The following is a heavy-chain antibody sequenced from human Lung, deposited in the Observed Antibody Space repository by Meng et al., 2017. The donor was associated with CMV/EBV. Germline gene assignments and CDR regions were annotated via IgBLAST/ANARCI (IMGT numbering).Heavy chain of an antibody. Sequence: SXTLSLTCTVSGGSISSSSYYWGWIRQPPGKGLEWIGSIYYSGSTYYNPSLESRVTISVDTSKNQFSLKLSSVTAADTAVYYCARDIYHTDIVVVRSDAFDIWGQGTXVTVSS. D-gene: IGHD2-2*01. V-gene: IGHV4-39*07. CDR1: GGSISSSSYY. CDR3: ARDIYHTDIVVVRSDAFDI. CDR2: IYYSGST. J-gene: IGHJ3*02.